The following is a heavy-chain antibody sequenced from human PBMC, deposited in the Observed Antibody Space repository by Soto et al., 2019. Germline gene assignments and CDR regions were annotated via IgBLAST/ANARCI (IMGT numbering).Heavy chain of an antibody. Sequence: QVQLQESGPGLVKPSQTLSLSCAVSGDSISSGDYFWSWIRQPPGRGLEWLGYISYIGTTYYNPSLKTLLTMSTAPSKNQFSLKLSSVTVADTALYYCARDYGSGFYFGMDVWGHGTTVTVSS. CDR1: GDSISSGDYF. D-gene: IGHD3-10*01. CDR2: ISYIGTT. J-gene: IGHJ6*02. CDR3: ARDYGSGFYFGMDV. V-gene: IGHV4-31*01.